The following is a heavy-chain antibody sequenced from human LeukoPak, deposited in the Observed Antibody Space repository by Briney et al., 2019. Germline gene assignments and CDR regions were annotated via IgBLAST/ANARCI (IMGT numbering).Heavy chain of an antibody. CDR3: ARLGARQMLEY. CDR1: GFTFSSYW. CDR2: IKQDGSQK. D-gene: IGHD4-17*01. J-gene: IGHJ4*02. V-gene: IGHV3-7*01. Sequence: GGSLRLSCAASGFTFSSYWMSWVRQAPGKGLDWVANIKQDGSQKYYVDSVKGRFTISRDNAKNSLYLQMNSLRAEDTAVYYCARLGARQMLEYWGQGTLVTVSS.